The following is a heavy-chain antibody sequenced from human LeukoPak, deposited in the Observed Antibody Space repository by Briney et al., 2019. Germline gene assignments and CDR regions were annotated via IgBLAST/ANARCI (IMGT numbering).Heavy chain of an antibody. CDR3: AKDGNSGYDLDFDY. CDR1: GFTFSSYG. CDR2: ISYDGSNK. D-gene: IGHD5-12*01. V-gene: IGHV3-30*18. J-gene: IGHJ4*02. Sequence: PGGSLRLSCAASGFTFSSYGMHWVRQAPGKGLEWVAVISYDGSNKYYTDSVKGRFTISRDNSKNTRYLQMNSLRAEDTAVYYCAKDGNSGYDLDFDYWGQGTLVTVSS.